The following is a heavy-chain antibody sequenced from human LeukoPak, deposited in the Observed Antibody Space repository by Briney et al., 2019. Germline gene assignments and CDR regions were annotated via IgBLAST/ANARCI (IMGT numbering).Heavy chain of an antibody. J-gene: IGHJ3*02. Sequence: SVKVSCKASGGTFSSYAISWVRQAPGQGLEWRGGIIPIFGTANYAQKFQGRVTITADESTSTAYMELSSLRSEDTAVYYCARDSPGYYDSSGYHDDAFDIWGQGTMVTVSS. D-gene: IGHD3-22*01. CDR2: IIPIFGTA. CDR3: ARDSPGYYDSSGYHDDAFDI. CDR1: GGTFSSYA. V-gene: IGHV1-69*01.